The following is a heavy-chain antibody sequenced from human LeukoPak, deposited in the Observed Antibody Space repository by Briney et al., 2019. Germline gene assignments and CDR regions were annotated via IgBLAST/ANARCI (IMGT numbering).Heavy chain of an antibody. D-gene: IGHD3-9*01. J-gene: IGHJ4*02. CDR2: IKHDGSEK. V-gene: IGHV3-7*05. CDR3: ARGVATVYQIAYFDY. Sequence: PGGSLRLSCAASGFTFNIYWMTWVRQAPGKGLEWVANIKHDGSEKYYVDSVKGRFTISRDNARNSLYLQMNSLRDEDIAVYYCARGVATVYQIAYFDYWGQGTLVTVSS. CDR1: GFTFNIYW.